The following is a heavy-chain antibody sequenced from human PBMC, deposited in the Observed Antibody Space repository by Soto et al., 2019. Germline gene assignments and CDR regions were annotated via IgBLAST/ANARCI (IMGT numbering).Heavy chain of an antibody. V-gene: IGHV4-4*02. CDR3: ARINNSAWQPIDP. D-gene: IGHD6-19*01. Sequence: SETLSLTCAVSGGSISSSNWWSWVRQSPGKGLEWIGEIYHSGSTNYNPSLKSRVTISVDKSKNQFSLKLSSVTAADTAVYYCARINNSAWQPIDPWGQGTLVTVSS. CDR2: IYHSGST. J-gene: IGHJ5*02. CDR1: GGSISSSNW.